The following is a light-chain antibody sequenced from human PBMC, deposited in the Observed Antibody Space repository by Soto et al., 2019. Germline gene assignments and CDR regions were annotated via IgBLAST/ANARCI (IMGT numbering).Light chain of an antibody. Sequence: EIVLTQSPGTLSLSPGERATLSCRASRSVSSRNLAWYQQKPGQPPRLVVYDASSRATGIPDRFSGSASVTDFTLTINRLEPEDVAVYYCQLFGSSPLWAFGQGTRVESK. CDR1: RSVSSRN. CDR2: DAS. J-gene: IGKJ1*01. V-gene: IGKV3-20*01. CDR3: QLFGSSPLWA.